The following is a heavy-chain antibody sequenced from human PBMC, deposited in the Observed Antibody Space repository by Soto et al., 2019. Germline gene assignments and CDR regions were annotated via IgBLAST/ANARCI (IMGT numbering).Heavy chain of an antibody. CDR3: ARGGRDGFDI. Sequence: QVQLQESGPGLVKPSETLSLTRTVSGGSISTYYWNWIRQSAGKGLEWIGRVYISGSTNYHPSLKSRVAMSVDTSNNQFSLKVTSVTAADTAVYYCARGGRDGFDIWGQGTMVTVSS. J-gene: IGHJ3*02. CDR1: GGSISTYY. V-gene: IGHV4-4*07. CDR2: VYISGST.